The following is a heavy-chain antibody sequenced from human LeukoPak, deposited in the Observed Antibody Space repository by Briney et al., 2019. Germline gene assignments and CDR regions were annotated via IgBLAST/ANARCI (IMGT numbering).Heavy chain of an antibody. CDR2: IYYSAST. D-gene: IGHD6-19*01. Sequence: AEPLTLICSVSGGPNWRSHWSGPPEPPGRGLEGIGYIYYSASTNNNPSFKSRVAISVDTSKDQFSLKLSSVTAADTAVYYCATWGIAVAGTFDYWGQGTLVTVST. V-gene: IGHV4-59*08. CDR3: ATWGIAVAGTFDY. CDR1: GGPNWRSH. J-gene: IGHJ4*02.